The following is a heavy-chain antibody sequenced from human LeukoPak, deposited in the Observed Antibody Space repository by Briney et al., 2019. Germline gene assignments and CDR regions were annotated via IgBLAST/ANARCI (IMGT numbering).Heavy chain of an antibody. Sequence: PGGSLRLSCAASGFTFSSYAMHWVRQAPGKGLEWVAVISYDGSNKYYADSVKGRFTISRDNSKNTLYLQVNSLRAEDTAIYYCARVSVTTTSDAFDIWGQGTMVTVSS. J-gene: IGHJ3*02. CDR3: ARVSVTTTSDAFDI. CDR1: GFTFSSYA. V-gene: IGHV3-30*14. CDR2: ISYDGSNK. D-gene: IGHD4-17*01.